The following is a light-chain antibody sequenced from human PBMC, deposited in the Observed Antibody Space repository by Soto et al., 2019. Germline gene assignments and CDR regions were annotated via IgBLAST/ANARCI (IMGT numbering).Light chain of an antibody. CDR2: AAS. Sequence: DIQMTQSPSSLSASLGDRVTITCRATQSISTYLNWYQQKPGKAPNLLIYAASSLQSGVPSRFSGSGSGTYFALTISTLQPEDSATYYCQQTYTTPYTFGQGTKREIK. V-gene: IGKV1-39*01. CDR1: QSISTY. CDR3: QQTYTTPYT. J-gene: IGKJ2*01.